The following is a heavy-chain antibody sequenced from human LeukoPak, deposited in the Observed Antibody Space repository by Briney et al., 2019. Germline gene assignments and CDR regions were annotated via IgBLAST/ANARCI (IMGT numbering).Heavy chain of an antibody. CDR2: ISAYNGNT. D-gene: IGHD3-9*01. CDR3: ARGGNDILEYWFDP. J-gene: IGHJ5*02. Sequence: ASVKVSFKASGYTFTSYGISWVRQAPGQGLEWMGWISAYNGNTNYAQKLQGRVTMTTDTSTSTAYMELRSLRSDDTAVYFCARGGNDILEYWFDPWAQGTLVTVSS. CDR1: GYTFTSYG. V-gene: IGHV1-18*04.